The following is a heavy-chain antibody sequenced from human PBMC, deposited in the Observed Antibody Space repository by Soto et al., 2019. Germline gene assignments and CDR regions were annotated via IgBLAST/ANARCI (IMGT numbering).Heavy chain of an antibody. CDR1: GFTFSSYA. V-gene: IGHV3-23*01. CDR2: ISGSGGST. CDR3: AKDRPTGGYEDYYYGMDV. Sequence: GGSLRLSCAASGFTFSSYAMSWVRQAPGKGLEWVSAISGSGGSTYYADSVKGRFTISRDNSKNTLYLQMNSLRAEDTAVYYCAKDRPTGGYEDYYYGMDVWGQGTTVTVSS. D-gene: IGHD5-12*01. J-gene: IGHJ6*02.